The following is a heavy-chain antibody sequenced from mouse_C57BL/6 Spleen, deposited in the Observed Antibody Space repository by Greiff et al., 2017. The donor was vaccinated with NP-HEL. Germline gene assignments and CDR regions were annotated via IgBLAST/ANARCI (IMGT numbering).Heavy chain of an antibody. CDR3: ARPHYYGSNWFAY. Sequence: EVMLVESGGGLVKPGGSLKLSCAASGFTFSDYGMHWVRQAPEKGLEWVAYISSGSSTIYYADTVKGRFTISRDNAKNTLFLQMTSLRSEDTAMYYCARPHYYGSNWFAYWGQGTLVTVSA. CDR1: GFTFSDYG. D-gene: IGHD1-1*01. CDR2: ISSGSSTI. J-gene: IGHJ3*01. V-gene: IGHV5-17*01.